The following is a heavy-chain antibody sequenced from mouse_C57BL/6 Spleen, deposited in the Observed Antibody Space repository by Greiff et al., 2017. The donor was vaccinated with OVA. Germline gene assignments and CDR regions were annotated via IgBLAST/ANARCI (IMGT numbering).Heavy chain of an antibody. CDR3: ARKGGLLDYAMDY. CDR2: INPNYGTT. D-gene: IGHD1-1*01. V-gene: IGHV1-39*01. Sequence: VQLKESGPELVKPGASVKISCKASGYSFTDYNMNWVKQSNGKSLEWIGVINPNYGTTSYNQKFKGKATLTVDQSSSTAYMQLNSLTSEDSAVYYCARKGGLLDYAMDYWGQGTSVTVSS. CDR1: GYSFTDYN. J-gene: IGHJ4*01.